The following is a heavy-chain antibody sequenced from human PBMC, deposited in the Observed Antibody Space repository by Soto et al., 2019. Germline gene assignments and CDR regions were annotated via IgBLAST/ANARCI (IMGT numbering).Heavy chain of an antibody. CDR1: GFTFSNAW. CDR3: STDNAVPAAIVDF. J-gene: IGHJ4*02. D-gene: IGHD2-2*01. V-gene: IGHV3-15*01. Sequence: GGSLRLSCAASGFTFSNAWMSWVRQAPGKGLEWVGRIKSKTDGGTTDYAAPVKGRFTISRDDSKNTLYLQMNSLKSDYTAVYYCSTDNAVPAAIVDFWGQGTLVTVSS. CDR2: IKSKTDGGTT.